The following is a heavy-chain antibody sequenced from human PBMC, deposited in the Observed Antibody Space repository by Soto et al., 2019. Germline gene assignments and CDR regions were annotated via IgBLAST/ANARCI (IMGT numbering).Heavy chain of an antibody. CDR1: GYTFSNYG. J-gene: IGHJ6*02. D-gene: IGHD2-2*01. CDR2: ISAYNGST. Sequence: ASVKVSCKASGYTFSNYGFSWVRQAPGQRLEWMGWISAYNGSTNYAQKVQGRVTMTTDTSTGTAYMELRSLRSDDTAVYYCASSFTSSQWRYGMDVWGQGTTVTVSS. V-gene: IGHV1-18*01. CDR3: ASSFTSSQWRYGMDV.